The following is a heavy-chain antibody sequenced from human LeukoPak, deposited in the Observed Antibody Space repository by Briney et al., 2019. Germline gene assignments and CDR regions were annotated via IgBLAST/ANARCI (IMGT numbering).Heavy chain of an antibody. D-gene: IGHD1-20*01. CDR1: GGSISSYY. CDR2: IYYSGST. J-gene: IGHJ4*02. CDR3: ARHHFERYNWNPSVYYFDY. V-gene: IGHV4-59*08. Sequence: PSETLSLTCTVSGGSISSYYWSWIRQPPGKGLEWIGYIYYSGSTNYNPSLKSRVTISVDTSKNQFSLKLSSVTAADTAVYYCARHHFERYNWNPSVYYFDYWGQGTLVTASS.